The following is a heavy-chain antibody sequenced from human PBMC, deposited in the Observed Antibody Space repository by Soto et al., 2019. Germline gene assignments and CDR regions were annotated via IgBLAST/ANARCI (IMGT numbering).Heavy chain of an antibody. CDR3: AREGSYSTYNFAHGIQLWSFDF. Sequence: SETLSLTCTVSGGSINTFYWSWVRQPAGKGLEWIGRIFSSGSTSFNPSLESRVAMSVDTSKNHFSLNLSSVTAADMAVYYCAREGSYSTYNFAHGIQLWSFDFWGQGALVTVSS. D-gene: IGHD5-18*01. CDR1: GGSINTFY. V-gene: IGHV4-4*07. J-gene: IGHJ4*02. CDR2: IFSSGST.